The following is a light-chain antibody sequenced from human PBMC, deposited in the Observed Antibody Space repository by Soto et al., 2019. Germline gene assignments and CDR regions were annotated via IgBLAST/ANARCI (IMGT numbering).Light chain of an antibody. Sequence: DIQMTQSPSSVSASVGERVSITCRASQCISNWLAWYQQKPGRAPKLLIYTGSSLQSGVPSRFSGTGSGTDFTLTISSLQPEDVATYYCQQANSVPLTFGGGTKVEIK. CDR1: QCISNW. J-gene: IGKJ4*01. CDR3: QQANSVPLT. CDR2: TGS. V-gene: IGKV1-12*01.